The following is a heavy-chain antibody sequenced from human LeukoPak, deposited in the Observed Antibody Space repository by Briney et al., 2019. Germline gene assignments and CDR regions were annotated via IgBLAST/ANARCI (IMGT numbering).Heavy chain of an antibody. D-gene: IGHD4-17*01. Sequence: GGSLRLSCAAPGFTFSNYAMSWVRQAPGKGLEWVSVISGSDGTTYYADSVKGRFTISRDNSKNTLSLQMNSLRAEDTAVYYCATTNYADYTFEYWGQGTLVTVSS. CDR2: ISGSDGTT. CDR3: ATTNYADYTFEY. V-gene: IGHV3-23*01. J-gene: IGHJ4*02. CDR1: GFTFSNYA.